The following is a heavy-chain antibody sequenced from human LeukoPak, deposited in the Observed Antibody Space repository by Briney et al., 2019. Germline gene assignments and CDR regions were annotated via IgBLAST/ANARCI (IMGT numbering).Heavy chain of an antibody. D-gene: IGHD3-9*01. CDR3: ALGGSYYDILTGYYLPNYFDY. V-gene: IGHV4-59*01. Sequence: PSETLSLTCTVSGGSISSYYWSWLRQPPGKGLEWLGYIYYSGSTNYNPSLKSRVTISVDTSKNQFSLKLSSVTAADTAVYYCALGGSYYDILTGYYLPNYFDYWGQGTLVTVSS. CDR2: IYYSGST. CDR1: GGSISSYY. J-gene: IGHJ4*02.